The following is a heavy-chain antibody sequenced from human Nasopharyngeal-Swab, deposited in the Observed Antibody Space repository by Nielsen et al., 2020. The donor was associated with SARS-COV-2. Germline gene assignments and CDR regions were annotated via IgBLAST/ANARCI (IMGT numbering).Heavy chain of an antibody. CDR3: AREEMVGQWLERGY. J-gene: IGHJ4*02. CDR2: IPGSGDNK. V-gene: IGHV3-23*01. CDR1: GFTFSSCI. Sequence: GESLKISCAASGFTFSSCIMTWVRQAPGKGLEWVSAIPGSGDNKYYADSVKGRFTISRDNSKNTLYLQMNSLRAEDTAVYYCAREEMVGQWLERGYWGQGTLVTVSS. D-gene: IGHD6-19*01.